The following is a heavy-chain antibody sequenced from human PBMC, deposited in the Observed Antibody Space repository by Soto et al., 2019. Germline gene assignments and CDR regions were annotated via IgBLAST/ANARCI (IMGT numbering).Heavy chain of an antibody. CDR2: INHSGST. J-gene: IGHJ5*02. V-gene: IGHV4-39*07. Sequence: PSETLSLICTVSGGSISSSSYYWSWIRQPPGKGLEWIGEINHSGSTNYNPSLKSRVTISVDTSKNQFSLKLSSVTAADTAVYYCRGETTMRLGPQRFDPWGQGTLVTVSS. CDR3: RGETTMRLGPQRFDP. CDR1: GGSISSSSYY. D-gene: IGHD4-17*01.